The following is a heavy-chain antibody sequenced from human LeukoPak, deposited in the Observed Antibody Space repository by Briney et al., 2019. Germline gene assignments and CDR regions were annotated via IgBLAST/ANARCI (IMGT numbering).Heavy chain of an antibody. V-gene: IGHV3-21*01. CDR1: GFTFSSYS. J-gene: IGHJ6*02. D-gene: IGHD1-26*01. CDR3: ARDDPPEWELLRYYYYYGMDV. CDR2: ISSSSSYI. Sequence: GGSLRLSCAASGFTFSSYSMNWVRQAPGKGLEWVSSISSSSSYIYYADSVKGRFTISRDNAKNSLYLQMNSLRAEDTAAYYCARDDPPEWELLRYYYYYGMDVWGQGTTVTVSS.